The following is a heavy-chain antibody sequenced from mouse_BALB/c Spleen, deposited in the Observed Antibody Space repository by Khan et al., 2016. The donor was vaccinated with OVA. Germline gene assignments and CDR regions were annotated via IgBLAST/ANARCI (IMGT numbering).Heavy chain of an antibody. CDR1: GYSITSDYA. CDR2: ISYIGST. J-gene: IGHJ3*01. V-gene: IGHV3-2*02. Sequence: EVQLQESGPGLVKPSQSLSLTCTVTGYSITSDYAWNWIRQFPGNKLEWMGYISYIGSTCYNPSLKSRITITRDTSKNQFFLQLNSVTTEDTATYYCARLGPRFAYWGQGTLVTVSA. D-gene: IGHD4-1*01. CDR3: ARLGPRFAY.